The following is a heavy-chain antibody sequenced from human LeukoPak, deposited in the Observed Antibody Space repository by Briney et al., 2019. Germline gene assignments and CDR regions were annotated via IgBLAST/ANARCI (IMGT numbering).Heavy chain of an antibody. CDR1: GYTFTGYY. CDR2: INPNSGGT. V-gene: IGHV1-2*02. D-gene: IGHD3-10*01. J-gene: IGHJ4*02. Sequence: ASVKVSCKASGYTFTGYYMHWVRQAPGQGLEWMGWINPNSGGTNYAQKFQGRVTMTRDTSISTAYMELSRLRSDDTAVYYCARDVIGPGSYSLFDYWGQGTLVTVSS. CDR3: ARDVIGPGSYSLFDY.